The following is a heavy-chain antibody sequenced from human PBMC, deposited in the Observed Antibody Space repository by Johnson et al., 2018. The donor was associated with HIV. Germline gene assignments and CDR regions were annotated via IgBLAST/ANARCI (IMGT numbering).Heavy chain of an antibody. V-gene: IGHV3-30*02. CDR2: IRYDGRNK. Sequence: QVQLLESGGGVVQPGGSLRLSCAASGFTFSSYGMHWVRQAPGKGLEWVAFIRYDGRNKYYRDSVKGRFNISRDNSKNTLYLPMNSLRAEDPAVYYCASDNGGTKDAFEMWGQGTTVTVSS. J-gene: IGHJ3*02. CDR1: GFTFSSYG. CDR3: ASDNGGTKDAFEM. D-gene: IGHD1-1*01.